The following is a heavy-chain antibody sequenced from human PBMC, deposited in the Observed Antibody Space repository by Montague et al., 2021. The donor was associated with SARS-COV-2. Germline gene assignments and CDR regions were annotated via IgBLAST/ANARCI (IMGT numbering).Heavy chain of an antibody. CDR2: IGDRGINT. V-gene: IGHV3-64*02. CDR1: GFSFSPYA. CDR3: AKEVPRWYFDL. J-gene: IGHJ2*01. Sequence: SLRLSCAASGFSFSPYAMHWVRQAPGRGLEYVPAIGDRGINTYYADSVKGRFTVSRDDSKKTLYLQMDSLKAEDMAIYYCAKEVPRWYFDLWGRGTPVTVSS.